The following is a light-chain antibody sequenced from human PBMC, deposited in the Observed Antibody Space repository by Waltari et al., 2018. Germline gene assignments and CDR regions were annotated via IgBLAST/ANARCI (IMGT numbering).Light chain of an antibody. CDR3: QQRSSWPWT. Sequence: ELVLTQSPATLSLSPGERATLSCRASQSVSSDLAWYQQKPCQGPRLLIYDASNRATGIPARFSGSGSETDFTLTISSLEPEDFAVYYCQQRSSWPWTFGQGTKVDVK. V-gene: IGKV3-11*01. CDR2: DAS. CDR1: QSVSSD. J-gene: IGKJ1*01.